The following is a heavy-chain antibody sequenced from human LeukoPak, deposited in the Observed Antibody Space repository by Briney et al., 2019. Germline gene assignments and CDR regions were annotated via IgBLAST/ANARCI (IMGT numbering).Heavy chain of an antibody. J-gene: IGHJ4*02. V-gene: IGHV3-30*18. CDR2: ISYDGSNK. Sequence: GGSLRLSCAASGFTFSSYGMHWVRQAPGKGLEWVAVISYDGSNKYYAASVKGRFTISRDNSKNTLYLQMNSLRAEDTAVYYCAKDQGEDCSGGSCYAYYFDYWGQGTLVTVSS. CDR1: GFTFSSYG. D-gene: IGHD2-15*01. CDR3: AKDQGEDCSGGSCYAYYFDY.